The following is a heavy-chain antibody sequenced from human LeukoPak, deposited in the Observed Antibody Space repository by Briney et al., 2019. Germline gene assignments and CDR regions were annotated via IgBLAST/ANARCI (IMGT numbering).Heavy chain of an antibody. D-gene: IGHD5-12*01. CDR1: GFTFSDYY. CDR2: ISSSGSTI. Sequence: PGGSLRLSCAASGFTFSDYYMGWIRQAPGKGLEWVSYISSSGSTIYYADSVKGRFTISRDNAKNSLYLQMNSLRAEDTAVYYCARSRGVATIPYGMDVWGQGTTVTVSS. J-gene: IGHJ6*02. V-gene: IGHV3-11*01. CDR3: ARSRGVATIPYGMDV.